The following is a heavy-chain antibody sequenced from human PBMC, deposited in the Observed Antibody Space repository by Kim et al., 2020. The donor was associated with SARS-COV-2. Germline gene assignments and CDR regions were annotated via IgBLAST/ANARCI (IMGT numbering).Heavy chain of an antibody. Sequence: GGSLRLSCAASGFTFSDYSINWVRQAPGKGLEWVSSISSRSSFIYYGDSVKGRFTVSRDNAKDSVFLQMNSLGAEDTAVYFCAKLVDCNSCSCASRGWGMDVWGQGTAVTVSS. CDR1: GFTFSDYS. CDR2: ISSRSSFI. CDR3: AKLVDCNSCSCASRGWGMDV. V-gene: IGHV3-21*01. D-gene: IGHD2-2*01. J-gene: IGHJ6*02.